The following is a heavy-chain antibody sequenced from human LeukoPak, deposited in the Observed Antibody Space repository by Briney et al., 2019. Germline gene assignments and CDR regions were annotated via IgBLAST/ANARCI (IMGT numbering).Heavy chain of an antibody. J-gene: IGHJ4*02. Sequence: GRSLRLSCVASGFSFNNYAMHWVRQVPGKGLDWVAVISYDGNNEYYADSVKGRFSISRDSAKKTLYLQMNSLRTEDTAVYYCARDEDAFGGQGTLVTVSS. CDR3: ARDEDAF. CDR2: ISYDGNNE. CDR1: GFSFNNYA. V-gene: IGHV3-30*04.